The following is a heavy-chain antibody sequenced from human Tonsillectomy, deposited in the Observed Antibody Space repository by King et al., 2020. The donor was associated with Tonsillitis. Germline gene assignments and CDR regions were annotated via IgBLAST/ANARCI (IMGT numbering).Heavy chain of an antibody. CDR1: DGSINSGTYY. Sequence: VQLQESGPGLVKPSQTLSLTCSVSDGSINSGTYYWSWLRQPAGKGLEWIGRIYTTGSTNYNPSLKSRVTMSVDTSKNQFFLKLNSVTAADTAVYYCAREYYQFVFDPWGQGTLVTVSS. J-gene: IGHJ5*02. V-gene: IGHV4-61*02. CDR2: IYTTGST. D-gene: IGHD3-3*02. CDR3: AREYYQFVFDP.